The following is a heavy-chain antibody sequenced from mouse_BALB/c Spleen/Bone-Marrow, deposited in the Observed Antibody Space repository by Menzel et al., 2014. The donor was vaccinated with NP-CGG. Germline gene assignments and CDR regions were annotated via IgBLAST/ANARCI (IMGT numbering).Heavy chain of an antibody. Sequence: EVQGVESGGGLVQPGGSLRLSRTTSGFTFXDYYMSWVRQPPGKALEWLAFIRNKAYGYTTEYSASVRGRFTISRDNSQSILYLQMNTLRAEDSATYYCARFPMDYWGQGTSVTVSS. CDR3: ARFPMDY. CDR2: IRNKAYGYTT. J-gene: IGHJ4*01. V-gene: IGHV7-3*02. CDR1: GFTFXDYY.